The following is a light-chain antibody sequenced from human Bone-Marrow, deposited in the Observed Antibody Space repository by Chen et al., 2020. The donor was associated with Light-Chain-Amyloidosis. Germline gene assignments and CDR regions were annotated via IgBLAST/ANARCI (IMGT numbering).Light chain of an antibody. J-gene: IGLJ3*02. V-gene: IGLV2-14*01. CDR1: SSDVGGYNY. CDR3: SSYASSSTPWV. CDR2: DVS. Sequence: QSALTQPASVSGSPGQSFTIPCTGTSSDVGGYNYVSWYQQHPGKAPKLMIYDVSNRPSGVSNRYSGAKSGNPASMTISGLQAEDEADYYCSSYASSSTPWVFGGGTKLTVL.